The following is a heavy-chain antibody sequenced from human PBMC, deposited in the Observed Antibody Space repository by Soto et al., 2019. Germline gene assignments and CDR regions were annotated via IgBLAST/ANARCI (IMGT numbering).Heavy chain of an antibody. J-gene: IGHJ3*02. CDR2: MNPNSGNT. CDR1: GYTFTSYD. CDR3: ARCSYSFWNGDAFDI. D-gene: IGHD1-1*01. Sequence: QVQLVQSGAEVKKPGASVKVSCKASGYTFTSYDITWVRQATGQGLEWMGWMNPNSGNTGYAQKFQGRVTMTRNTSISTAYMELSSMRPADTAVYYCARCSYSFWNGDAFDIWGQGTMVTVSS. V-gene: IGHV1-8*01.